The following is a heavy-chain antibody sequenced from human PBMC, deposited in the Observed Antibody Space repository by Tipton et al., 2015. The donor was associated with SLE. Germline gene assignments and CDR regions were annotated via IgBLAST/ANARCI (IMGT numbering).Heavy chain of an antibody. V-gene: IGHV1-69*05. Sequence: QLVQSGPEVKKPGSSVKVSCKASGGTFSSYAISWVRQAPGQGLEWMGGIIPIFGTANYAQKFQGRVTITTDESTSTAYMELSSRRSEDTAVYYCASGDCSSTSCYRAEYFQHWGQGTLVTVSS. CDR3: ASGDCSSTSCYRAEYFQH. CDR2: IIPIFGTA. CDR1: GGTFSSYA. D-gene: IGHD2-2*01. J-gene: IGHJ1*01.